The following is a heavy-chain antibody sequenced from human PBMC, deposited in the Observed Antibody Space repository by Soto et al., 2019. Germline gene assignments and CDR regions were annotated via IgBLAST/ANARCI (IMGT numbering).Heavy chain of an antibody. V-gene: IGHV4-39*01. Sequence: PSETLSLTCTVSGGSISSSSYYWGWIRQPPGKGLEWIGSIYYSGSTYYNPSLKSRVTISVDTSKNQFSLKLSPVTAADTAVYYCARHRREWLRFFDYWGQGTLVTVSS. CDR1: GGSISSSSYY. CDR3: ARHRREWLRFFDY. J-gene: IGHJ4*02. CDR2: IYYSGST. D-gene: IGHD5-12*01.